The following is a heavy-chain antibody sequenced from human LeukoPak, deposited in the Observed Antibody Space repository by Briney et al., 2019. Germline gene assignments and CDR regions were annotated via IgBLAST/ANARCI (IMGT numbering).Heavy chain of an antibody. CDR2: INHSGST. Sequence: PSETLSLTCAVYGGSFSGYYWSWIRQPPGKGLEWIGEINHSGSTNYNPSLKSRVTISVDTSKNQFSLKLSSVTAADTAVYYCARGVSLWFGEIQNNWFDPWGQGTLVTVSS. CDR3: ARGVSLWFGEIQNNWFDP. D-gene: IGHD3-10*01. CDR1: GGSFSGYY. J-gene: IGHJ5*02. V-gene: IGHV4-34*01.